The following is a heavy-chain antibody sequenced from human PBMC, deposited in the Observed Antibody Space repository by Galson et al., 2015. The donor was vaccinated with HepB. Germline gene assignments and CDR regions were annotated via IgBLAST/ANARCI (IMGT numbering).Heavy chain of an antibody. Sequence: SLRLSCAGSGFIFSAYDMNWVRQAPGKGLEWVSNIHTSGDRTYYADSVEGRFTISRDDSKNTLYLQMNNVRAEDMAIYYCAKDFNWPEGSWGQGTLVTVSS. J-gene: IGHJ5*02. CDR2: IHTSGDRT. CDR1: GFIFSAYD. CDR3: AKDFNWPEGS. V-gene: IGHV3-23*01.